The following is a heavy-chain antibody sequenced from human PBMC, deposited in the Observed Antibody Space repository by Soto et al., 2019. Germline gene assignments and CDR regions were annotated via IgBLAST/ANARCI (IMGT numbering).Heavy chain of an antibody. CDR1: GFTFSSCA. J-gene: IGHJ4*02. Sequence: ESGGGVVPPGRSLRLSCAASGFTFSSCAMHWVRQAPGKGLEWVAVIIYDGSDEYYADSVQGRFTISRDNSKNTLYLQMNSLRPEDTAVYYCAAELGNSGYDGHDYWGQGTLVTGSS. D-gene: IGHD5-12*01. CDR3: AAELGNSGYDGHDY. CDR2: IIYDGSDE. V-gene: IGHV3-30-3*01.